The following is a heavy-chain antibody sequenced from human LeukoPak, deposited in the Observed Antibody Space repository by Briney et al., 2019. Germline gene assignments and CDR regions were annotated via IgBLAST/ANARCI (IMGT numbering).Heavy chain of an antibody. Sequence: GASVKVSCKASGYIFTSYYMYWVRQAPGQGLEWMGIINPSGGSIRYAQKFQGRVTMTRDTSTSTVYMELSSLRPEDTAVYYCARDRTPYCSSTSCYLNAFDIWGQGTMVTVSS. CDR3: ARDRTPYCSSTSCYLNAFDI. D-gene: IGHD2-2*01. J-gene: IGHJ3*02. CDR1: GYIFTSYY. V-gene: IGHV1-46*01. CDR2: INPSGGSI.